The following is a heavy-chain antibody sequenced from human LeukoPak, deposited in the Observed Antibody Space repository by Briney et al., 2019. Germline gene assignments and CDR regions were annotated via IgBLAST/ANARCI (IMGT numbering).Heavy chain of an antibody. Sequence: GGSLRLSCTASGFTFGDYAISWVRQAPGKGLEWVGFIRSKAYGGTTEYAASVKGRFTISRDDSKSIAYLQMNSLKTEDTAVYYCTRYSSGWYDFDYWGQGTLVTVSS. J-gene: IGHJ4*02. CDR2: IRSKAYGGTT. CDR1: GFTFGDYA. D-gene: IGHD6-19*01. CDR3: TRYSSGWYDFDY. V-gene: IGHV3-49*04.